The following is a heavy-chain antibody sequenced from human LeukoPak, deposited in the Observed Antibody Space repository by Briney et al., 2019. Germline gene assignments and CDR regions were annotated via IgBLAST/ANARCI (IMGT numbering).Heavy chain of an antibody. CDR1: GFTFSTYW. D-gene: IGHD1-26*01. CDR2: IKQDGTEK. J-gene: IGHJ4*02. V-gene: IGHV3-7*04. CDR3: AGGVGASLFDY. Sequence: GGSLRLSCAASGFTFSTYWMSWVRQAPGKGLEWVAIIKQDGTEKYYVDSVKGRFTISRDNAENSLCLQMNSLRAEDTAVYYCAGGVGASLFDYWGQGTLVTVSS.